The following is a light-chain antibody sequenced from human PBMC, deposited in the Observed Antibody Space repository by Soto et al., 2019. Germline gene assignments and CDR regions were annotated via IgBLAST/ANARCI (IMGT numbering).Light chain of an antibody. CDR1: QSVSSF. CDR2: DAS. Sequence: EIVLTQSPATLSLSPGERATLSCRASQSVSSFLAWYQQRPGQAPKLLIYDASNRATGVPARFSGSGSGTDFTLTISTLQPEDFAVHYCQQRSNWPVTFGQGTKVEVK. CDR3: QQRSNWPVT. V-gene: IGKV3-11*01. J-gene: IGKJ1*01.